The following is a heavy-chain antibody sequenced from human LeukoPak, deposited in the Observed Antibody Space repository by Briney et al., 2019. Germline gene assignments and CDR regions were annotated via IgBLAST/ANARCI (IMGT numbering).Heavy chain of an antibody. V-gene: IGHV4-59*01. CDR2: IYYSGST. D-gene: IGHD1-26*01. CDR3: ARATRGGGELLFV. J-gene: IGHJ4*02. Sequence: KSSETLSLTCTVSGGSISSYYWSWIRQPPGKGLEWIGYIYYSGSTNYNPSLKSRVTISVDTSKNQFSLKLSSVTAAATAGYYCARATRGGGELLFVWGQGTLVTVSS. CDR1: GGSISSYY.